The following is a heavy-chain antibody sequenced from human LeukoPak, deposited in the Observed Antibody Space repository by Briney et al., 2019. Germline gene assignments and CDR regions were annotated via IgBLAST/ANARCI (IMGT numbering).Heavy chain of an antibody. V-gene: IGHV3-30*04. CDR1: GFTFSSYA. CDR3: ARDTWGPRSRRCSGGSCYLGLFDY. CDR2: ISYDGSNK. Sequence: GGSLRLSCAASGFTFSSYAMHWVRQAPGKGLEWVAVISYDGSNKYYADSVKGRFTISRDNSKNPLYLQMNSLRAEDTAVYYCARDTWGPRSRRCSGGSCYLGLFDYWGQGTLVTVSS. D-gene: IGHD2-15*01. J-gene: IGHJ4*02.